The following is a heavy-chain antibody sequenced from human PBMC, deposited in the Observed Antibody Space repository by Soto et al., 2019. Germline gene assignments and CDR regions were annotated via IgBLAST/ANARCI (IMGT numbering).Heavy chain of an antibody. CDR2: TKSKGDGGTT. V-gene: IGHV3-15*01. D-gene: IGHD3-10*01. CDR1: GFTFSNVW. J-gene: IGHJ5*02. CDR3: ASYYYGSFDL. Sequence: EVQLVESGGGLVKPGGSLRLSCAASGFTFSNVWMSWVRQAPGKGLEWVGRTKSKGDGGTTDYAAPVKGRFTISRDDSKNTTYLQMNSLKIEDTGVYYCASYYYGSFDLWGQGTLVTVSS.